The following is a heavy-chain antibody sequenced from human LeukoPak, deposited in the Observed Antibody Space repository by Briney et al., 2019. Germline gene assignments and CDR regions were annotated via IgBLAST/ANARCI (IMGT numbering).Heavy chain of an antibody. V-gene: IGHV1-18*01. CDR1: GYTFTSYG. J-gene: IGHJ4*02. Sequence: ASVKVSCKASGYTFTSYGISWVRQAPGQGLEWLGWISAYNGNTNSAQKLQGRVTMTTDTSTSTAYMELRSLRSDDTAVYYCARGYYYDSSGYYYPDYWGQGTLVTVSS. CDR3: ARGYYYDSSGYYYPDY. D-gene: IGHD3-22*01. CDR2: ISAYNGNT.